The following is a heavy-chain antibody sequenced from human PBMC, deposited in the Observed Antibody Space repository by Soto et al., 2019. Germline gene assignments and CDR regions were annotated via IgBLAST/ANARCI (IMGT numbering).Heavy chain of an antibody. Sequence: GGSLRLSCAASGFTFSSYAMSWVRQAPGKGLEWVSAISGSGGSTYYADSVKGRFTISRDNSKNTLYLQMNSLRAEDTAVYYCAKERGYYYDSSGYYPDAFDIWGQGTMVTVSS. CDR2: ISGSGGST. CDR3: AKERGYYYDSSGYYPDAFDI. V-gene: IGHV3-23*01. J-gene: IGHJ3*02. CDR1: GFTFSSYA. D-gene: IGHD3-22*01.